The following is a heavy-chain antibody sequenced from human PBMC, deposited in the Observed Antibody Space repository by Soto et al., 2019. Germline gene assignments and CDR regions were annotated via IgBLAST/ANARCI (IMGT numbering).Heavy chain of an antibody. J-gene: IGHJ6*02. CDR3: ARMNYYGSGSYNYYYYYGMDV. D-gene: IGHD3-10*01. CDR2: IIPIFGTA. CDR1: GGTFSSDA. Sequence: GASVKVSCKASGGTFSSDAISWVRQAPGQGLEWMGGIIPIFGTANYAQKFQGRVTITADESTSTAYMELSSLRSEDTAVYYCARMNYYGSGSYNYYYYYGMDVWGQGTTVTVS. V-gene: IGHV1-69*13.